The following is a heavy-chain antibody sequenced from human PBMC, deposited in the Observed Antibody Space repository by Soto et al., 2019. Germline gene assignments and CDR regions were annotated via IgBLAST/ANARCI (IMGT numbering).Heavy chain of an antibody. V-gene: IGHV1-8*01. CDR2: MQPSTGRT. CDR1: GYSFTSLD. J-gene: IGHJ4*02. Sequence: QGQLVQSGAEVREPGASVKVSCKASGYSFTSLDINCVRQTAGQGLEWMGWMQPSTGRTGYAQKFQGRVTMTRDTSINTAYMELTTLTSDDTAFYYCARGVSAGVDYWGQGTLVTVSS. CDR3: ARGVSAGVDY. D-gene: IGHD1-26*01.